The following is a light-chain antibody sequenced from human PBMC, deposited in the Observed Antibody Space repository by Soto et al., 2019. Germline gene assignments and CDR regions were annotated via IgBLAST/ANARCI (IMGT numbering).Light chain of an antibody. J-gene: IGKJ4*01. CDR3: QKHNDAPLT. CDR1: QDISNY. CDR2: TSS. Sequence: DIQMTHSPSSLSASVLYIVTITFRASQDISNYLTWYQQKPGKVPKLLIYTSSTLQSGVPSRFSGSGSGTEFTLTISSLQPEDVATYYCQKHNDAPLTFGGGTKVDIK. V-gene: IGKV1-27*01.